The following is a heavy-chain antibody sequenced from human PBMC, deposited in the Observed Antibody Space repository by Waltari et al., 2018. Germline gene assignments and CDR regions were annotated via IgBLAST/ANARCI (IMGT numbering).Heavy chain of an antibody. D-gene: IGHD1-7*01. CDR1: GGSFSGYY. CDR2: INHSGST. Sequence: QVQLQQWGAGLLKPSETLSLTCAVYGGSFSGYYWSWIRQPPGKGLEWIGEINHSGSTNYNPSLKSRVTISVDTSKNQFSLKLSSVTAADTAVYYCARRPNNWNYVNFYYWGQGTLVTVSS. CDR3: ARRPNNWNYVNFYY. J-gene: IGHJ4*02. V-gene: IGHV4-34*01.